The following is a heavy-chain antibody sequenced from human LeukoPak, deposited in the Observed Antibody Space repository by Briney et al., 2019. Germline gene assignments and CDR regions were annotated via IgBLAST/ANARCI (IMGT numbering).Heavy chain of an antibody. CDR3: ARDRYPAAREFDY. CDR2: LDTDGSDT. Sequence: GGSMRLSCAASGFTFSNYWMHWVRQAPGKGLVWVSRLDTDGSDTSYADSVKGRFTISRDNAKNTLYLQMNNLRAEDTAMYYCARDRYPAAREFDYWGQGTLVTVSS. D-gene: IGHD2-2*01. J-gene: IGHJ4*02. V-gene: IGHV3-74*01. CDR1: GFTFSNYW.